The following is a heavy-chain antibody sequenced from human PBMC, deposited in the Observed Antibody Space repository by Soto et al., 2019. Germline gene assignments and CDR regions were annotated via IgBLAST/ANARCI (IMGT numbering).Heavy chain of an antibody. CDR2: IYYSGST. J-gene: IGHJ6*03. D-gene: IGHD2-15*01. Sequence: SETLSLTCTVSGGSISSYYWSWIRQPPGKGLEWIGYIYYSGSTNYNPSLKSRVTISVETSKNQFSLKLSSVTAADTAVYYCAREVVAAGYYYYYYMDVWGKGTTVTVSS. V-gene: IGHV4-59*01. CDR3: AREVVAAGYYYYYYMDV. CDR1: GGSISSYY.